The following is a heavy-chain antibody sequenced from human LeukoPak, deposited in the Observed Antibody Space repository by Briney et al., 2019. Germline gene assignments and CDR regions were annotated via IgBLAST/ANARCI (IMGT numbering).Heavy chain of an antibody. CDR3: ARGVAGKGTWFDP. CDR1: GYTFTDYF. J-gene: IGHJ5*02. V-gene: IGHV1-2*02. CDR2: INPNSGGT. Sequence: ASVKVSCKASGYTFTDYFMHWVRQAPGQGLEWMGWINPNSGGTNFAQKFQGRVTMTRDTSISTAYMELSRLRSDDTAVYYCARGVAGKGTWFDPWGQGTLVTVSS. D-gene: IGHD6-13*01.